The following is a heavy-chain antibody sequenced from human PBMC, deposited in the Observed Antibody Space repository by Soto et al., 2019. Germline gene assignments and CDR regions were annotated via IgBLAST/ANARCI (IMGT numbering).Heavy chain of an antibody. D-gene: IGHD3-22*01. J-gene: IGHJ5*02. CDR1: GDSVSSNSAA. CDR2: TYYRSKWYN. CDR3: AREKTEYYYDSSGYYPENWFDP. Sequence: SQTLSLTCVISGDSVSSNSAAWNWIRQSPSRGLEWLGRTYYRSKWYNDYAVSVKSRITINPDTSKNQFSLQLNSVTPEDTAVYYCAREKTEYYYDSSGYYPENWFDPWGQGTQVTVSS. V-gene: IGHV6-1*01.